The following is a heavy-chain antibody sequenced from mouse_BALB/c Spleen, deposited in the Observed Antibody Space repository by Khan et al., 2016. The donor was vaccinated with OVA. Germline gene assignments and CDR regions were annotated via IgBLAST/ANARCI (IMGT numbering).Heavy chain of an antibody. V-gene: IGHV1-77*01. Sequence: QVQLQQSGAELARPGASVKLSCKASGYTFTDYNINWVKQRTGQGLEWIGEINPGSNNTYYNEKFKGKATLTADKSSSTAYMQLSSLTSEDSAVXFCTGEWGAWFPSWGQGTLVTVSA. CDR2: INPGSNNT. CDR1: GYTFTDYN. CDR3: TGEWGAWFPS. J-gene: IGHJ3*01.